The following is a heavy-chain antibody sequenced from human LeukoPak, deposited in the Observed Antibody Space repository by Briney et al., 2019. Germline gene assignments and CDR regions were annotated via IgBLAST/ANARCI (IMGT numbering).Heavy chain of an antibody. D-gene: IGHD1-26*01. CDR1: SGSIGTYY. Sequence: SETLSLTCTVSSGSIGTYYWAWIRQTPGKGLEWIGYISYSGSTKHNPSLTRRITISLDTSKNQFSLELRSMTAAGTAMYYCARQAGSFTTFDFWGQGTLVTVSS. V-gene: IGHV4-59*08. CDR3: ARQAGSFTTFDF. J-gene: IGHJ4*02. CDR2: ISYSGST.